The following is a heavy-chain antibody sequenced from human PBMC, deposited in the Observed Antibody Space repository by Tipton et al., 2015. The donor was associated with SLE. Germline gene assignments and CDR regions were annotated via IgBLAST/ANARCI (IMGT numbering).Heavy chain of an antibody. V-gene: IGHV3-7*01. CDR1: GFTFSDYW. J-gene: IGHJ3*01. CDR3: ARDVSPVDGGATYDAFDV. CDR2: IRHDGTKK. D-gene: IGHD2-21*01. Sequence: SLRLSCAASGFTFSDYWMHWVRQTPGKGLEWVANIRHDGTKKYYADSVNGRFTISRDNAENYLFLQMNSLRAEDTAVYFCARDVSPVDGGATYDAFDVWGQGTMVTVSS.